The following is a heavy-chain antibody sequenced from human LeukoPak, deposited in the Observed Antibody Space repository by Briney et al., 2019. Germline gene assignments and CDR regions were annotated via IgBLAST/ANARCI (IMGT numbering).Heavy chain of an antibody. Sequence: SETLSLTCTVSGGSISSGDYYWSWIRQPPGKGLEWIGYIYYSGTTYYNPSLKSRVTISVDTSKNQFSLRLSSVTAADTAVYYCANRRFYDSTGYFSYWGQGTLVTVTS. CDR1: GGSISSGDYY. CDR3: ANRRFYDSTGYFSY. CDR2: IYYSGTT. J-gene: IGHJ4*02. D-gene: IGHD3-22*01. V-gene: IGHV4-30-4*01.